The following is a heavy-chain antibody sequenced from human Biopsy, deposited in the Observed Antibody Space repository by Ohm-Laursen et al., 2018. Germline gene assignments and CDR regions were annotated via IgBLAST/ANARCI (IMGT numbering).Heavy chain of an antibody. J-gene: IGHJ6*02. Sequence: SLRLSCSASGFTFSNYGIHQVRQAPGKGLEWVALISHGGNDDYYADSVEGRFTVSRDNSKNTVVLQMNSLRPEDTALYYCAKDRWERNLHYGGGVDLWGQGTTVTVSS. CDR1: GFTFSNYG. D-gene: IGHD4-17*01. CDR3: AKDRWERNLHYGGGVDL. CDR2: ISHGGNDD. V-gene: IGHV3-30*18.